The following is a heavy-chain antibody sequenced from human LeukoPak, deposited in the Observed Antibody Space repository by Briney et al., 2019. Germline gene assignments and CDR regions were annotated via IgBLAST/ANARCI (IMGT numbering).Heavy chain of an antibody. Sequence: ASVKVSCKASGYTFTGYYMHWVRQAPGQGLEWMGWINPNSGGTNYAQKFQGRVTMTRDTSISTAYMELRRLRSDDTAVYYCARGGVIVVVPAAISEGNWFDPWGQGTLVTVSS. D-gene: IGHD2-2*01. CDR1: GYTFTGYY. V-gene: IGHV1-2*02. CDR2: INPNSGGT. CDR3: ARGGVIVVVPAAISEGNWFDP. J-gene: IGHJ5*02.